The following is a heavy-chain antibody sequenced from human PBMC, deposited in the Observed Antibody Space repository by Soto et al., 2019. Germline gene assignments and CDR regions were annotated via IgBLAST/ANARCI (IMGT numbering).Heavy chain of an antibody. V-gene: IGHV1-69*12. Sequence: QVQLVQSGPEVKKAGSSVRVSCKASGGTFSNYAISWVRQAPGQGLEWMGGIAPIFGTPNYAQNFQGRVTITADESTSTAYMELSGLRSEDTALYYCARANVGATFRHYYYAMEVWGQGTTVTVSS. CDR1: GGTFSNYA. CDR3: ARANVGATFRHYYYAMEV. J-gene: IGHJ6*02. CDR2: IAPIFGTP.